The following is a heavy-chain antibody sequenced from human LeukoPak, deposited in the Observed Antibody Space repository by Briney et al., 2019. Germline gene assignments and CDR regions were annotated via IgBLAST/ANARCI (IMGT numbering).Heavy chain of an antibody. Sequence: PGGSLRLSCTASGFTFSVFWMRWVRQAPGKGLEWVADINQDESEKYYVDSMRGRITISRDNAENSLYLQMNSLSAEDTALYYCARESRPEGRLIDIDFWGQGTLVTVSS. V-gene: IGHV3-7*01. CDR3: ARESRPEGRLIDIDF. CDR1: GFTFSVFW. D-gene: IGHD1-1*01. CDR2: INQDESEK. J-gene: IGHJ4*02.